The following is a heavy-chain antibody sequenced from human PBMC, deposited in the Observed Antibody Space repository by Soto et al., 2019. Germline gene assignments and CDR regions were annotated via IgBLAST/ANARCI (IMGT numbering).Heavy chain of an antibody. Sequence: SVKVSCKASGGTFSSYAISWVRQAPGQGLEWMGGIIPIFGAANYAQKFQGRVTITADESTSTAYMELSSLRSEDTAVYYCARDSHDYGDYSSAFDIWGQGTMVTVSS. V-gene: IGHV1-69*13. D-gene: IGHD4-17*01. CDR2: IIPIFGAA. CDR1: GGTFSSYA. J-gene: IGHJ3*02. CDR3: ARDSHDYGDYSSAFDI.